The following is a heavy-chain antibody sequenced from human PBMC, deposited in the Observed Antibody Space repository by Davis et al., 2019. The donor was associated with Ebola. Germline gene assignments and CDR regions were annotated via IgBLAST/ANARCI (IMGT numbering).Heavy chain of an antibody. CDR1: GGTFSSYA. D-gene: IGHD6-13*01. V-gene: IGHV1-69*13. J-gene: IGHJ3*02. CDR2: IIPIFGTA. Sequence: SVKVSCKASGGTFSSYAISWVRQAPGQGLEWMGGIIPIFGTANYAQKFQGRVTITADESTSTAYMELSSLRSEDTAVYYCARFEQQLANPDAFDIWGQGTMVTVSS. CDR3: ARFEQQLANPDAFDI.